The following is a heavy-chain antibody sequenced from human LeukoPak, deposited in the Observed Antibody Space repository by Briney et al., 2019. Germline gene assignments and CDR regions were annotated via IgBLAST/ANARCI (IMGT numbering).Heavy chain of an antibody. J-gene: IGHJ4*02. CDR2: INPSGGST. CDR3: ARGDILTGYESRYYFDY. D-gene: IGHD3-9*01. V-gene: IGHV1-46*01. Sequence: GASAKVSCKASGYTFTSYYMHWVRQAPGQGLEWMGIINPSGGSTSYAQKFQGRGTMTRDTSTSTVYMELSSLRSEDTAVYYCARGDILTGYESRYYFDYWGQGTLVTVSS. CDR1: GYTFTSYY.